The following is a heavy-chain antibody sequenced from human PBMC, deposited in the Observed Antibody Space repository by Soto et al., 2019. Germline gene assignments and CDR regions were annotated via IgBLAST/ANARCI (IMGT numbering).Heavy chain of an antibody. CDR2: ISSSSYTI. CDR1: GFTFNTYN. V-gene: IGHV3-48*02. J-gene: IGHJ4*02. D-gene: IGHD3-10*01. Sequence: QPGGSLRLSCTASGFTFNTYNMSWVRQAPGKGLEWVSYISSSSYTIKYADSVEGRFTVSRDNGKKSLYLQMNSLRDEDTAVYFCAREISLSAGSYFDCWGQGTLVTVSS. CDR3: AREISLSAGSYFDC.